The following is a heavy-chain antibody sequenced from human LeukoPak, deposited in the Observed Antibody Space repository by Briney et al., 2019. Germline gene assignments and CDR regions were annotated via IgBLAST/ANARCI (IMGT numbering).Heavy chain of an antibody. J-gene: IGHJ3*02. CDR2: INHSGST. CDR1: GGSFSGYY. Sequence: SETLSLTCAVYGGSFSGYYWSWIRQPPGKRLEWIGEINHSGSTNYNPSLKSRVTISVDTSKNQFSLKLSSVTAADTAVYYCATPDCSSTSCYEGDAFDIWGQGTMVTVSS. CDR3: ATPDCSSTSCYEGDAFDI. D-gene: IGHD2-2*01. V-gene: IGHV4-34*01.